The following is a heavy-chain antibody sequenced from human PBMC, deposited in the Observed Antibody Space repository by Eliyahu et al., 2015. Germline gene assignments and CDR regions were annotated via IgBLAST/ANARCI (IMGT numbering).Heavy chain of an antibody. D-gene: IGHD3-16*01. CDR1: GFTLSGHW. Sequence: EVQLVESGGGLVQPGGSLRLSCVASGFTLSGHWMHWVRQVPGKGVVWVSRINSDGSRTTYADSVKGRFTISRDNAKNTLYLQMNSLRPEDTAVYFCATGLGQGVGYWGQGTLVTVSS. CDR2: INSDGSRT. V-gene: IGHV3-74*01. J-gene: IGHJ4*02. CDR3: ATGLGQGVGY.